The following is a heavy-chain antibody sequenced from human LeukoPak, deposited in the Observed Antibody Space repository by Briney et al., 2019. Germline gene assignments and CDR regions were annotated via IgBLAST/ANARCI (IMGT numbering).Heavy chain of an antibody. CDR3: AKPIWGAFPREMDV. CDR1: GFTFNNYG. D-gene: IGHD3-16*01. CDR2: ITGSGTTT. V-gene: IGHV3-23*01. J-gene: IGHJ6*04. Sequence: GGSLRLSCAASGFTFNNYGMSWVRQAPGKGLEWVSTITGSGTTTYYADSVQGRFTISRDNSNNTLYLQMNSLRAEDTALYYCAKPIWGAFPREMDVWGKGTTVTISS.